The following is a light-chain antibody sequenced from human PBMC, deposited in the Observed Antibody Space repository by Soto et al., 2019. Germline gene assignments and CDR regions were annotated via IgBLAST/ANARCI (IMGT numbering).Light chain of an antibody. CDR3: QQYNKWPLT. V-gene: IGKV3-15*01. CDR2: GAS. Sequence: EIVMTQSPATLSVSPGERATLSCRASQSVNSILAWYQQKPGQAPRLLIYGASTRATGIPARFSGSGSGTEFTLTISGLQSEDFAVYYCQQYNKWPLTFGQGTKLEIK. CDR1: QSVNSI. J-gene: IGKJ2*01.